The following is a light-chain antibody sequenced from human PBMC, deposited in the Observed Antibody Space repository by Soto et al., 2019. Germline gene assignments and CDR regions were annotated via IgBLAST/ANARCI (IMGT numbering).Light chain of an antibody. CDR1: SSNVGAGYD. J-gene: IGLJ1*01. CDR2: GNY. V-gene: IGLV1-40*01. Sequence: QSVLTQPPSVSGAPGQRVTISCTGSSSNVGAGYDVHWYHQLPGTAPKLLVYGNYNRPSGVPDRFSGSKSGTSASLAITGLQAEDEVDYYCQSYDNSLSNYVFGPGTKLTVL. CDR3: QSYDNSLSNYV.